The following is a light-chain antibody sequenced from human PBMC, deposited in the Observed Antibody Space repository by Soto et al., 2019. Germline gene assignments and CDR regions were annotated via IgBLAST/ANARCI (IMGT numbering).Light chain of an antibody. Sequence: DIQMTPSPSTLSASVGDRVTITCRASQNINRWLAWYQQKSGKAPKLLIYKASSLESGVPSRFSGSGSVTEFTLTISSLQPDDFATYYCQQYNSYSYTFGQGTKLEIK. CDR3: QQYNSYSYT. CDR1: QNINRW. CDR2: KAS. V-gene: IGKV1-5*03. J-gene: IGKJ2*01.